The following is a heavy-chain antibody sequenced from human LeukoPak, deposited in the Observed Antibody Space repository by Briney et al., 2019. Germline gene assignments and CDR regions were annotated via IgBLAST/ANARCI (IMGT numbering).Heavy chain of an antibody. V-gene: IGHV3-33*01. CDR1: GFTFSSYG. D-gene: IGHD3-22*01. J-gene: IGHJ3*02. Sequence: PGGSLRLSCAASGFTFSSYGMHWVRQAPGKGLEWVAVIWYDGSNKYYADSVKSRFTISRDNSKNTLYLQMNSLRAEDTAVYYCAREKYYYDSSGYYGAFDIWGQGTMVTVSS. CDR2: IWYDGSNK. CDR3: AREKYYYDSSGYYGAFDI.